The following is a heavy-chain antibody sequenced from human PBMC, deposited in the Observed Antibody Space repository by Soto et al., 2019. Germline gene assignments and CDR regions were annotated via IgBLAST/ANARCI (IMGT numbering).Heavy chain of an antibody. CDR2: ISYDARGR. CDR3: TRDISSWYFDL. J-gene: IGHJ2*01. V-gene: IGHV3-33*05. D-gene: IGHD2-21*01. CDR1: GFTFSNYG. Sequence: GGSLRLSCAASGFTFSNYGMHWVRLAPGKGLEWVAVISYDARGRDYIDSVKGRFSISRDNSKNTMYLQMNSLGAEDTAVYYCTRDISSWYFDLWGRGTVVTVSS.